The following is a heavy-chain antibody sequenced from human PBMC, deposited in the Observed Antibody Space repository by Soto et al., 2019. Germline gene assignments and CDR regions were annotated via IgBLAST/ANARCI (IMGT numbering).Heavy chain of an antibody. J-gene: IGHJ4*02. Sequence: PSETLSLTCVVSGYSISSAYYWGWIRQPPGKGLEWIGYIFYSGVTNYNPSLKSRVTLSVDTSKNQFSLKLRSVTAADTAVYYCARVGSSGWSPDYWGRGTLVTVSS. CDR2: IFYSGVT. V-gene: IGHV4-61*01. CDR1: GYSISSAYY. CDR3: ARVGSSGWSPDY. D-gene: IGHD6-19*01.